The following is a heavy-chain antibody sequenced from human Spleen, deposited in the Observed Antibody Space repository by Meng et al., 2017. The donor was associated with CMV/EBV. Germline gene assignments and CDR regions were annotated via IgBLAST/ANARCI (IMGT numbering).Heavy chain of an antibody. CDR3: ARDRVPAAIDYYGMDV. Sequence: ASVKVSCKASGYTFTGYYMDWVRQAPGQGLEWMGWINPNSGGTNYAQKFQGRVTMTRDTSISTAYMELSRLRSDDTAVYYCARDRVPAAIDYYGMDVWGQGTTVTVSS. CDR2: INPNSGGT. CDR1: GYTFTGYY. J-gene: IGHJ6*02. V-gene: IGHV1-2*02. D-gene: IGHD2-2*01.